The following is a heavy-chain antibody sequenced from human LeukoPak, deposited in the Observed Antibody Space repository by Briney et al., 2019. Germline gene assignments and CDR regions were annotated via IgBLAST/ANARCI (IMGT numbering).Heavy chain of an antibody. CDR3: ASLGFCSRATCVDQ. J-gene: IGHJ5*02. D-gene: IGHD2-2*01. V-gene: IGHV3-7*03. CDR2: IKQDGSEK. CDR1: GFPFSDYL. Sequence: GGSLRLSCFASGFPFSDYLLTWVRQAPGKGLEWVANIKQDGSEKCYVDSVRGRFTISRDNTKNSLYLQINSLRAEDTAVYYCASLGFCSRATCVDQWGQGTLVTVSS.